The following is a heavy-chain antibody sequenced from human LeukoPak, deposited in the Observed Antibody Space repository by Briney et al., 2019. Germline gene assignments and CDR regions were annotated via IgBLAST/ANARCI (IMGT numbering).Heavy chain of an antibody. CDR2: ISSSSSYT. CDR1: GFTFSDYY. J-gene: IGHJ4*02. V-gene: IGHV3-11*05. Sequence: GGSLRLSCAASGFTFSDYYMSWIRQAPGKGLEWVSYISSSSSYTNYADSVKGRFTISRDNAKNSLYLQMNSLRAEDTAVHYCARVERSSWYEYYFDYWGQGTLVTVSS. CDR3: ARVERSSWYEYYFDY. D-gene: IGHD6-13*01.